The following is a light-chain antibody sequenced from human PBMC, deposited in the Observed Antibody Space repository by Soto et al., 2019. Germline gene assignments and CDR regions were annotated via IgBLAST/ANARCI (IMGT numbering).Light chain of an antibody. Sequence: QSALTQPASVSGSPGQSITISYTGTSSDVGGYNYVSWYQQHPGKAPKLMIYEVSNRPSGVSNRFSGSKSGNTASLTISGLQPEDEADYYCTSYTSSSTLGVVFGGGTKVTVL. J-gene: IGLJ2*01. CDR2: EVS. V-gene: IGLV2-14*01. CDR3: TSYTSSSTLGVV. CDR1: SSDVGGYNY.